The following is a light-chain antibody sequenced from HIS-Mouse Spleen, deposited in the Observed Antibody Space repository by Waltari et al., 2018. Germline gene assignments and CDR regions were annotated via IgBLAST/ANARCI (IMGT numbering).Light chain of an antibody. Sequence: DIQMTQSPSTLPASVGDRVTITCRASQSISSWLAWYQQKPGKAPKLLIYKASSLESGVPSRFSGSGSGTEFTLTISSLQPDDFATHYCQQYNSYSRTFGQGTKVEIK. CDR2: KAS. CDR3: QQYNSYSRT. CDR1: QSISSW. V-gene: IGKV1-5*03. J-gene: IGKJ1*01.